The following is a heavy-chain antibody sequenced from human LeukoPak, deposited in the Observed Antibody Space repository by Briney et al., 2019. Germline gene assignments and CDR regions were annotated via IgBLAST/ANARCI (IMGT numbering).Heavy chain of an antibody. D-gene: IGHD3-22*01. CDR2: INPYSGAT. CDR1: GYTFTDHY. Sequence: ASVKVSCKASGYTFTDHYMHWVRQAPGQGLEWMGWINPYSGATLYAQSFQGRVTLTRDTSISTAYMDLSRLRSDDMAVYYCARDYPDSSGSSYMDVWANGTTVTVSS. V-gene: IGHV1-2*02. J-gene: IGHJ6*03. CDR3: ARDYPDSSGSSYMDV.